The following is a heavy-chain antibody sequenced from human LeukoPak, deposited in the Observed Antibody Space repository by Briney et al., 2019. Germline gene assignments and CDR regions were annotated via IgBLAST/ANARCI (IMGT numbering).Heavy chain of an antibody. CDR2: ISGTSSTI. D-gene: IGHD1-26*01. CDR3: ATSGSYRFDY. Sequence: GGSLRLSCAASGFSFSSYSMNWVRQAPGKGLEWVSFISGTSSTIYYADSVKGRFTISRDNAQNSLYLQMNSLRGEDTAVYYCATSGSYRFDYWGQGTLVTVPS. V-gene: IGHV3-48*01. CDR1: GFSFSSYS. J-gene: IGHJ4*02.